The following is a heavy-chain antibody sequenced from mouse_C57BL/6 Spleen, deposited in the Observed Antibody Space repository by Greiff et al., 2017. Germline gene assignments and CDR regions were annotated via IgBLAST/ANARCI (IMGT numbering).Heavy chain of an antibody. CDR1: GYTFTSYD. J-gene: IGHJ2*01. Sequence: VQLQQSGPELVKPGASVKLSYKASGYTFTSYDINWVKQRPGQGLEWIGWIYPRDGSTKYNEKFKGKATLTVDTSSSTAYMELHSLTSEDSAVYFCARGLDYYSNSLDLDYWGQGTTLTVSS. D-gene: IGHD2-5*01. CDR3: ARGLDYYSNSLDLDY. V-gene: IGHV1-85*01. CDR2: IYPRDGST.